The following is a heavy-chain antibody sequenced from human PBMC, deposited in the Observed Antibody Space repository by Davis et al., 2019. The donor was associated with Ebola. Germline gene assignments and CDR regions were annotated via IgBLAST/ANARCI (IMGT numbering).Heavy chain of an antibody. CDR2: IYYSGST. J-gene: IGHJ6*02. CDR3: ARDQRFQDGYNYGYYYYYGMDV. Sequence: MPSETLSLTCTVSGGSISSGDYYWSWIRQPPGKGLEWIGYIYYSGSTNYNPSLKSRVTISVDTSKNQFSLKLSSVTAADTAVYYCARDQRFQDGYNYGYYYYYGMDVWGQGTTVTVSS. CDR1: GGSISSGDYY. V-gene: IGHV4-61*08. D-gene: IGHD5-24*01.